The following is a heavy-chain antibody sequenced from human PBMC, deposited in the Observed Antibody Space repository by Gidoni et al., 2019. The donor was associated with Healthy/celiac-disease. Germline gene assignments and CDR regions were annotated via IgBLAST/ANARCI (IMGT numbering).Heavy chain of an antibody. J-gene: IGHJ5*02. CDR3: ARDSLYYYDSSGSQGGFDP. CDR1: GGSISSYY. D-gene: IGHD3-22*01. CDR2: IYYSGST. Sequence: QVQLQESGPGLVKPSETLSLTCTASGGSISSYYWSWIRQPPGKGLEWIGYIYYSGSTNYNPSLKSRVTISVDTSKNQFSLKLSSVTAADTAVYYCARDSLYYYDSSGSQGGFDPWGQGTLVTVSS. V-gene: IGHV4-59*01.